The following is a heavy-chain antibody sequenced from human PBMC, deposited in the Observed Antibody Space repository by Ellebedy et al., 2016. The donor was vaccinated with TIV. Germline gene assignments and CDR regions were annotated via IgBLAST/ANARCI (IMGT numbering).Heavy chain of an antibody. CDR1: GFTFSSYG. Sequence: PGGSLRLSCAASGFTFSSYGMHWVRQAPGKGLEWVAVIWYDGSNKYYADSVKGRFTISRDNSKNTVYLEMNSLRVEDTAVYYCAKGGPDYPWYFDLWGRGTLVAVSS. D-gene: IGHD1-14*01. CDR2: IWYDGSNK. J-gene: IGHJ2*01. V-gene: IGHV3-33*06. CDR3: AKGGPDYPWYFDL.